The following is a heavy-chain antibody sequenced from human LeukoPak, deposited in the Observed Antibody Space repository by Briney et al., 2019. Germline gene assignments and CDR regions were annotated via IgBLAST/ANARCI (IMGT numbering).Heavy chain of an antibody. D-gene: IGHD3-22*01. V-gene: IGHV3-21*01. CDR3: AKLGSERVGYYYDSSGLDY. J-gene: IGHJ4*02. Sequence: GGSLRLSCVVSGFTFSSYSMNWVRQAPGKGLEWVSSITSSSTFIYYADSVRGRFTISRDNAKNSLYLQMNSLRVEDTAVYYCAKLGSERVGYYYDSSGLDYWGQGTLVTVSS. CDR2: ITSSSTFI. CDR1: GFTFSSYS.